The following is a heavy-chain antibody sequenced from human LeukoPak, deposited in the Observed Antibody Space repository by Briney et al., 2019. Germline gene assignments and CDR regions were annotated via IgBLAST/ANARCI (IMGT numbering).Heavy chain of an antibody. D-gene: IGHD2/OR15-2a*01. CDR3: ARASVYDSAYYYYYMDV. J-gene: IGHJ6*03. Sequence: ASVKVSRKASGGTFSSYAISWVRQAPGQGLEWMGGIIPIFGTANYAQKFQGRVTITTDESTSTAYMELSSLRSEDTAVYYCARASVYDSAYYYYYMDVWGKGTTVTVSS. CDR2: IIPIFGTA. CDR1: GGTFSSYA. V-gene: IGHV1-69*05.